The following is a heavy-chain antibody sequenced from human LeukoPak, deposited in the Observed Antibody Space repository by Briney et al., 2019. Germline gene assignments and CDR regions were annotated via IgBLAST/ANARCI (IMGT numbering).Heavy chain of an antibody. D-gene: IGHD2-2*01. V-gene: IGHV3-30*03. J-gene: IGHJ4*02. CDR3: ITLIWSSRTSWYADY. CDR2: ISYDGSNK. Sequence: GGSLRLSCAASGFTFSSYGTHWVRQAPGKGLEWVAVISYDGSNKYYADSVKGRFTISRDNSKDTLYLQMNSLRAEDTAVYYCITLIWSSRTSWYADYWGQGTLVTV. CDR1: GFTFSSYG.